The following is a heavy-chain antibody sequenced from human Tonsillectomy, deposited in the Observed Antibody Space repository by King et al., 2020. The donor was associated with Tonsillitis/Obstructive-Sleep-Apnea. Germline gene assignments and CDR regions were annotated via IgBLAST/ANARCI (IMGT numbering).Heavy chain of an antibody. CDR2: ISGSGGST. Sequence: VQLVESGGGLVQPGGSLRLSCAASGFTFSSYAMSWVRQAPGKGLEWVSVISGSGGSTYYADSVKGRFIISRDNSKNTLYLQMNSLRAEDSAVYYCAKEQILALAAAGDFDYWGQGTLVTVSS. V-gene: IGHV3-23*04. CDR3: AKEQILALAAAGDFDY. J-gene: IGHJ4*02. CDR1: GFTFSSYA. D-gene: IGHD6-13*01.